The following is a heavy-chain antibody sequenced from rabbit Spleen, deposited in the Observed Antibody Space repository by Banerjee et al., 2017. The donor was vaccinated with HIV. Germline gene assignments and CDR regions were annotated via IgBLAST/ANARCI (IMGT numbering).Heavy chain of an antibody. J-gene: IGHJ4*01. CDR1: GFSFSSRYW. CDR3: ARDGAGYGGDGYEDYYFNL. CDR2: IYAGSSGST. V-gene: IGHV1S40*01. D-gene: IGHD6-1*01. Sequence: QSLEESGGDLVKPGASLTLTCTASGFSFSSRYWICWVRQAPGKGLEWIACIYAGSSGSTNYASWAKGRFTISKTSSTTVTLQMTSLTAADTATYFCARDGAGYGGDGYEDYYFNLWGQGTLVTVS.